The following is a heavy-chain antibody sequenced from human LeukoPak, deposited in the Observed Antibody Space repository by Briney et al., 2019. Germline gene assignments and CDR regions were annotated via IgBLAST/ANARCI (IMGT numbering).Heavy chain of an antibody. Sequence: SVKVSCKASGGTFSSYAISWVRQAPGQGLEWMGGIIPIFGTANYAQKFQGRVTITADESTSTAYMELSSLRSEDTAVYYCARGCSSTSCYWYFDLWGRGTLVTVSS. D-gene: IGHD2-2*01. CDR1: GGTFSSYA. V-gene: IGHV1-69*01. CDR2: IIPIFGTA. CDR3: ARGCSSTSCYWYFDL. J-gene: IGHJ2*01.